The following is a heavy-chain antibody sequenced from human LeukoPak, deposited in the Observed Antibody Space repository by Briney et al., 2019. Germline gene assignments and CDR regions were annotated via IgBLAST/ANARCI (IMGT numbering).Heavy chain of an antibody. CDR3: ARGPDSSGWYNYYFDY. CDR1: GGTFSSYA. V-gene: IGHV1-2*02. CDR2: INPNSGGT. Sequence: ASVKVSCKASGGTFSSYAISWVRQAPGQGLEWMGWINPNSGGTNYAQKFQGRVTMTRDTSISTAYMELSRLRSDDTAVYYCARGPDSSGWYNYYFDYWGQGTLVTVSS. J-gene: IGHJ4*02. D-gene: IGHD6-19*01.